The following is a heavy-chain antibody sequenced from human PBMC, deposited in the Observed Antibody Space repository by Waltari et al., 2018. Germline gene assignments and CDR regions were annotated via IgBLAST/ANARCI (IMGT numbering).Heavy chain of an antibody. Sequence: QVQLVESGGGVVQPGGSLRLPCAASGCTSISYGLHGGRQAPGKGLEWVAFIRYDGSNKYYADSVKGRFTISRDNSKNTLYLQMNSLRAEDTAVYYCAKRGLPYSSSWYAHFDYWGQGTLVTVSS. CDR3: AKRGLPYSSSWYAHFDY. J-gene: IGHJ4*02. CDR2: IRYDGSNK. CDR1: GCTSISYG. D-gene: IGHD6-13*01. V-gene: IGHV3-30*02.